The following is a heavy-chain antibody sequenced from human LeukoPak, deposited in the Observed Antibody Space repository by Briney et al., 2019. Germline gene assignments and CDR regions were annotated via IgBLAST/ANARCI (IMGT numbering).Heavy chain of an antibody. V-gene: IGHV4-4*07. CDR1: GGSISSYY. Sequence: PSETLSLTCTVSGGSISSYYWSWIRQPAGKGLEWIGRIYTSENTNYIPSLKSRVTMSVDTSKNQFSLKLSSVTAADTAVYYCARRGSSGPPYYYYYMDVWGKGTTVTVSS. J-gene: IGHJ6*03. CDR3: ARRGSSGPPYYYYYMDV. D-gene: IGHD6-19*01. CDR2: IYTSENT.